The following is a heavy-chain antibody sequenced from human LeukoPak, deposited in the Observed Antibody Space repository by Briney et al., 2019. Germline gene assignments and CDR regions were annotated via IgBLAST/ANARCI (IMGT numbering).Heavy chain of an antibody. V-gene: IGHV3-23*01. D-gene: IGHD2-15*01. CDR1: GFTFSSYA. Sequence: PGGSLRLSCAASGFTFSSYAMSWVRQAPGKGLEWVSAISGSGGSTYYADSVKGRFTISRDNSKNTLYLQMNSLRAEDTAVYYCGKAGKWVVVAATRGGYYMDVWGKGTTVTVSS. CDR3: GKAGKWVVVAATRGGYYMDV. J-gene: IGHJ6*03. CDR2: ISGSGGST.